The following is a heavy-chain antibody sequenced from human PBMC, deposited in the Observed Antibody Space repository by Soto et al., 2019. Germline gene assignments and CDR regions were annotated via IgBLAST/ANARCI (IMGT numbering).Heavy chain of an antibody. CDR3: PRSTLVTTRYFQH. Sequence: LRLSCAGSGFTFSNFPLHWVRQAPGKGLEWVAVISFDGANKYYADSVKGRFALFRDNSKNTVFLQMNSLRRDDTAIYYCPRSTLVTTRYFQHWGQGTQVTVYS. CDR2: ISFDGANK. V-gene: IGHV3-30*09. D-gene: IGHD4-4*01. CDR1: GFTFSNFP. J-gene: IGHJ1*01.